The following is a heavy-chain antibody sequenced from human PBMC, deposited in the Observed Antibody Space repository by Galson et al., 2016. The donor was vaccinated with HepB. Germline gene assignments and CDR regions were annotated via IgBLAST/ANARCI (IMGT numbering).Heavy chain of an antibody. V-gene: IGHV3-33*06. J-gene: IGHJ4*02. CDR2: IWYDGSNK. CDR1: GFTFSSYG. D-gene: IGHD3-3*01. CDR3: VKGEYGQRFLEWLAPFDY. Sequence: SLRLSCAASGFTFSSYGMHWVRQAPGKGLEWVAIIWYDGSNKYYADSVKGRFTISRDNSKSTLYLQTNSLRVEDTAVYYCVKGEYGQRFLEWLAPFDYWGQGALVTVSS.